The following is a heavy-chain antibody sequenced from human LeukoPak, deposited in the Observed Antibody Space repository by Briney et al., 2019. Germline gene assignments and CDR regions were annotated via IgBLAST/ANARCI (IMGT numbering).Heavy chain of an antibody. CDR3: AKDPTHYDYVWGSYRPDY. J-gene: IGHJ4*02. V-gene: IGHV3-23*01. Sequence: GGSLRLSCAASGFTFSSYAMSWVRQAPGKGLEWVSAISGSSGSTYYADSVKGRFTISRDNSRNTLYLQMNSLRAEDTAVYYCAKDPTHYDYVWGSYRPDYWGQGTLVTVSS. CDR2: ISGSSGST. D-gene: IGHD3-16*02. CDR1: GFTFSSYA.